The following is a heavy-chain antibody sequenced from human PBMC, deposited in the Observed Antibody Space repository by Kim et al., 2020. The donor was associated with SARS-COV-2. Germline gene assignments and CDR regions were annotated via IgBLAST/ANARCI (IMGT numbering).Heavy chain of an antibody. V-gene: IGHV5-51*01. CDR3: ARLPQAAAGPYFDY. J-gene: IGHJ4*02. D-gene: IGHD6-13*01. Sequence: SPSFQGQVTISTNKSISTAYLQGSSLKASDTAMYYCARLPQAAAGPYFDYWGQGTLVTVSS.